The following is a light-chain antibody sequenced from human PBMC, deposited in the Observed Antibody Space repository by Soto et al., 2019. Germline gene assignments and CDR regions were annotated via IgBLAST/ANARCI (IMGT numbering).Light chain of an antibody. J-gene: IGKJ5*01. CDR1: QYINTR. Sequence: EIVLTQSPATLSSFPVDRVTLSCRASQYINTRLAWYQHRPGQSPRLLIYQTSLRAAGIPARFSASGSGTDFTLTISNLESEDFAVYYCQHRSKFGQGTRLEIK. CDR3: QHRSK. CDR2: QTS. V-gene: IGKV3-11*01.